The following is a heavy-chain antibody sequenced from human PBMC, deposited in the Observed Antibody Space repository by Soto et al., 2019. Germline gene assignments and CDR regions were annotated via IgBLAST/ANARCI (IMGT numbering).Heavy chain of an antibody. CDR1: ELSFMTYN. Sequence: GGSLRLSCASSELSFMTYNMDWVRLAPGKGLEWVSFIDSSGSYIYYADSVKGRFTISRDNAKNSLYLQMNSLRAEDTALYYCVTDQSCTSTACPSSFHYWGQGTLVTVSS. J-gene: IGHJ4*02. CDR3: VTDQSCTSTACPSSFHY. CDR2: IDSSGSYI. V-gene: IGHV3-21*06. D-gene: IGHD2-2*01.